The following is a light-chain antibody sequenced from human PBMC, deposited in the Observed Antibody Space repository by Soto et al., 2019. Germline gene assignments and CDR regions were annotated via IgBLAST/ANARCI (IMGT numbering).Light chain of an antibody. V-gene: IGKV3-15*01. CDR2: GAS. J-gene: IGKJ2*01. CDR1: QSVSSN. Sequence: EIVMTQSPATLSVSPGARATLSCRASQSVSSNLAWYQQKPGQTPRLLIYGASTRATGIPARFSGSGSGTDFTLTISSLQSEDFAVYYCQQYSSWPPITFGQGTKVEIK. CDR3: QQYSSWPPIT.